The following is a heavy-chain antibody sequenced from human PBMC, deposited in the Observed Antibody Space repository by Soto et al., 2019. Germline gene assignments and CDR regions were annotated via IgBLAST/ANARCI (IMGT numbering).Heavy chain of an antibody. D-gene: IGHD3-3*01. J-gene: IGHJ4*02. CDR3: ASSHIHPTRGFLESPLGFY. CDR1: GGSFSGYY. V-gene: IGHV4-34*01. CDR2: INHSGST. Sequence: SETLSLTCAVYGGSFSGYYWSWIRQPPGKGLEWIGEINHSGSTNYNPSLKSRVTISVDTSKNQFSLKLSSVTAADTAVYYCASSHIHPTRGFLESPLGFYWGQGTLVTVSS.